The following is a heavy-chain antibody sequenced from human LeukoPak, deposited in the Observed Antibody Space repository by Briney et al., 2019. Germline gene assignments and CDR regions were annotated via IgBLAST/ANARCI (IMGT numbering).Heavy chain of an antibody. J-gene: IGHJ5*02. V-gene: IGHV4-59*08. CDR2: IYHSGHT. D-gene: IGHD2/OR15-2a*01. CDR1: GASVSSDY. Sequence: TSETLSLTCTVSGASVSSDYWSWIRQSPGKGLEWIGYIYHSGHTMSNPSLKSRVSLSLDTSNNQFSLKLSSVTAADTAVYYCARHPFQYPFDHWGQGTVVSVSS. CDR3: ARHPFQYPFDH.